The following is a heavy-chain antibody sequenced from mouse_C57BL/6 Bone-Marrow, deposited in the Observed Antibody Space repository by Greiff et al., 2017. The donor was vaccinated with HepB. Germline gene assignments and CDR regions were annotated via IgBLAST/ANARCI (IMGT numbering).Heavy chain of an antibody. V-gene: IGHV1-82*01. CDR1: GYAFSSSW. CDR3: VNYGNYEGWYFDV. CDR2: IYPGDGDT. D-gene: IGHD2-1*01. J-gene: IGHJ1*03. Sequence: QVQLKESGPELVKPGASVKISCKASGYAFSSSWMNWVKQRPGKGLEWIGRIYPGDGDTNYNGKFKGKATLTADKSSSTAYMQLSSLTSEDSAVYICVNYGNYEGWYFDVWGTGTTVTVSS.